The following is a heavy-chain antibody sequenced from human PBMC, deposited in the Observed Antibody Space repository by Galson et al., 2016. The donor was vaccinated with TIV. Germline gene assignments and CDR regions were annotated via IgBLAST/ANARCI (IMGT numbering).Heavy chain of an antibody. D-gene: IGHD6-13*01. V-gene: IGHV1-69*02. Sequence: SVKVSCKASGSIFSSYTIFWVRQAPGQGLEWMGRIIPIIGMTNYAQKFQGRVTITADTSTNTAYMELGSLRSEDTAIYYCARAGVAAARDGGDYWGQGTLVTVFS. J-gene: IGHJ4*02. CDR3: ARAGVAAARDGGDY. CDR2: IIPIIGMT. CDR1: GSIFSSYT.